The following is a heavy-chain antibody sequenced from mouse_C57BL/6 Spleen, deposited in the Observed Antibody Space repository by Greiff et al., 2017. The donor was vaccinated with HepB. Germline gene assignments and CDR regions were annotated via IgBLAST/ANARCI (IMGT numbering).Heavy chain of an antibody. V-gene: IGHV14-1*01. D-gene: IGHD3-1*01. CDR1: GFNIKDYY. CDR2: IDPEDGDT. Sequence: VHVKQSGAELVRPGASVKLSCTASGFNIKDYYMHWVKQRPEQGLEWIGRIDPEDGDTEYAPKFQGKATMTADTSSNTAYLQLSSLTSEDTAVYYCTTGSTGDYAMDYWGQGTSVTVSS. CDR3: TTGSTGDYAMDY. J-gene: IGHJ4*01.